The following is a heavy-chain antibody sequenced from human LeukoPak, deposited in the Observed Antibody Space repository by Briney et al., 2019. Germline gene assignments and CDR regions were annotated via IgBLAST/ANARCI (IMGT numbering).Heavy chain of an antibody. CDR3: ARGVRYCSGGSCYFLGAFDI. CDR2: VSSSGSTI. Sequence: GGSLRLSCAASGFTFSSYEMNWVRQAPGKGLEWVSYVSSSGSTIYYADSVKGRFTISRDNAKNSLYLQMNSLRAEDTAVYYCARGVRYCSGGSCYFLGAFDIWGQGTMVTVSS. V-gene: IGHV3-48*03. D-gene: IGHD2-15*01. CDR1: GFTFSSYE. J-gene: IGHJ3*02.